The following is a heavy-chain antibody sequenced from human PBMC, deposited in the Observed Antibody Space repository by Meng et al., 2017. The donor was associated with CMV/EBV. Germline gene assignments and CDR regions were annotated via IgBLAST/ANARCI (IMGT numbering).Heavy chain of an antibody. Sequence: ESLKISCPVSGGSISSYYWSWIRQPPGKGLEWIGYIYYSGSTNYNPSLKSRVTISVDTSKNQFSLKLSSVTAADTAVYYCAREGYDFWSGPNQGGGMDVWGQGTTVTVSS. CDR1: GGSISSYY. V-gene: IGHV4-59*01. CDR2: IYYSGST. CDR3: AREGYDFWSGPNQGGGMDV. D-gene: IGHD3-3*01. J-gene: IGHJ6*02.